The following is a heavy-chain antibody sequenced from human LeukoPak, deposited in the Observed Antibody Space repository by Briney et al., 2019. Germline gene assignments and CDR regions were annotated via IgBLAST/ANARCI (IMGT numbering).Heavy chain of an antibody. CDR2: INHGGTT. V-gene: IGHV4-34*01. CDR1: GGSFSAYY. Sequence: SETLSLTCAVYGGSFSAYYWNWIRQPPGKGLEWIGQINHGGTTNYNPSLKSRVTISVDTSKNQMSLRLSSVAAADTAVYYCARVDTAMSAFDPWGQGTLVTVSS. J-gene: IGHJ5*02. D-gene: IGHD5-18*01. CDR3: ARVDTAMSAFDP.